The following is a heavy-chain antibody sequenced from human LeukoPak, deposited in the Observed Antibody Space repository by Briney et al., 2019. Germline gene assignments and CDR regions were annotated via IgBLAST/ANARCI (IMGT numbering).Heavy chain of an antibody. Sequence: GASVKVSCKASGYTFTGYYMHWVRQAPGQGLEWMGWINPNSGGTNYAQKFQGRVTMTRDTSISTAYMELSRLRSDDTAVYYCARDSTLVYGDYVYWFDPWGQGTLVTVPS. CDR1: GYTFTGYY. CDR2: INPNSGGT. CDR3: ARDSTLVYGDYVYWFDP. D-gene: IGHD4-17*01. J-gene: IGHJ5*02. V-gene: IGHV1-2*02.